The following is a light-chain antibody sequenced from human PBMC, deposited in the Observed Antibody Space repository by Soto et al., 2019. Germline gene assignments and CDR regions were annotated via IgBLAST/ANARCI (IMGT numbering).Light chain of an antibody. J-gene: IGLJ2*01. CDR3: CSYAGNYTWV. CDR2: DVS. V-gene: IGLV2-11*01. Sequence: QSALTQPRSVSGSPGQSVTISCTGTSSDVGGYNYVSWYQQHPGKAPKLMIYDVSKRPSGVPDRFSGSKSGNTASLTISGLQAEDEADYYWCSYAGNYTWVFGGGTKLTVL. CDR1: SSDVGGYNY.